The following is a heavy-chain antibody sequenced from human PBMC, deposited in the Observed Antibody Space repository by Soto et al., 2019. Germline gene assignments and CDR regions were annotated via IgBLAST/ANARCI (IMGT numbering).Heavy chain of an antibody. J-gene: IGHJ4*02. V-gene: IGHV3-30*18. CDR3: AKDPLDYGDYGYFDY. CDR1: GFTFSSYG. D-gene: IGHD4-17*01. Sequence: QVQLVESGGGVVQPGRSLRLSCAASGFTFSSYGMHWVRQAPGKGLEWVAVISYDGSNKYYADSVKGRFTISRDNSXXTLYLQMNSLRAEDTAVYYCAKDPLDYGDYGYFDYWGQGTLVTVSS. CDR2: ISYDGSNK.